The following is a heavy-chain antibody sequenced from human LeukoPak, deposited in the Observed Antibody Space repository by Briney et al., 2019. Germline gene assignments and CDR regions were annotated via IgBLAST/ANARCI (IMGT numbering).Heavy chain of an antibody. D-gene: IGHD2-21*02. V-gene: IGHV3-48*04. CDR2: ISSSSGTT. J-gene: IGHJ4*02. CDR1: GFTFGSYS. CDR3: AKRGPGIVVVTAIRAFDY. Sequence: GGSLRLSCAASGFTFGSYSMNWVRQAPGKGLEWVSYISSSSGTTYYADSVKGRFTISRDNAKNSLYLQMNSLRAEDTAVYYCAKRGPGIVVVTAIRAFDYWGQGTLVTVSS.